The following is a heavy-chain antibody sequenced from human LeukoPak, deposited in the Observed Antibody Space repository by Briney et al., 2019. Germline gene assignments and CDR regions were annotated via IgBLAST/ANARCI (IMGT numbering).Heavy chain of an antibody. D-gene: IGHD3-10*01. J-gene: IGHJ4*02. CDR1: GGSISSSSYY. CDR2: IYTSGST. Sequence: SETLSLTCTVSGGSISSSSYYWSWIRQPAGKGLEWIGRIYTSGSTNYNPSLKSRVTMSVDTSKNQFSLKLSSVTAADTAVYYCARCVGGSGSYYKFDYWGQGTLVTVSS. V-gene: IGHV4-61*02. CDR3: ARCVGGSGSYYKFDY.